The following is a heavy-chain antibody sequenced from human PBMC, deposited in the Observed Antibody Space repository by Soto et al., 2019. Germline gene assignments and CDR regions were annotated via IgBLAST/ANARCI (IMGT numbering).Heavy chain of an antibody. CDR1: CGYISNYY. D-gene: IGHD6-13*01. V-gene: IGHV4-59*01. CDR3: ASHIAGSNNWFDP. Sequence: SVTQPLPDTVSCGYISNYYCSWIRQPPGKGLEWIGYIYYSGSTNYNPSLKSRVTISVDTSKNQFSLKLNSVTAADTAVYYCASHIAGSNNWFDPWGQETLVTVSS. J-gene: IGHJ5*02. CDR2: IYYSGST.